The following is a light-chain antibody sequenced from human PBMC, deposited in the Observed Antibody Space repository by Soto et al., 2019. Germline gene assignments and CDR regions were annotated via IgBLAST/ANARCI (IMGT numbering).Light chain of an antibody. CDR2: DAS. CDR3: QQRSNWPVT. J-gene: IGKJ1*01. V-gene: IGKV3-11*01. CDR1: QSVSSY. Sequence: EILLPQSPGTLSLSTGERATLSCRASQSVSSYLAWYQQKPGQAPRLLIYDASTRATGISARFSGSGSGTDFTLTISSLEPEDFAVYYCQQRSNWPVTFGQGTKV.